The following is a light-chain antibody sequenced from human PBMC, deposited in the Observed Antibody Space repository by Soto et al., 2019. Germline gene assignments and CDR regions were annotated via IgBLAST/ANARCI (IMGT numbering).Light chain of an antibody. CDR2: DAS. CDR1: ESVSRN. Sequence: EVVMTQSPATLSVSPGERATLSCMAGESVSRNLAWYQQKPGQAPRLLIYDASTRATGIPDRFSGGGSGTEFTLTISSLQSEDFVVYYCQQYNSWPPITFGQGTRLEIK. V-gene: IGKV3-15*01. J-gene: IGKJ5*01. CDR3: QQYNSWPPIT.